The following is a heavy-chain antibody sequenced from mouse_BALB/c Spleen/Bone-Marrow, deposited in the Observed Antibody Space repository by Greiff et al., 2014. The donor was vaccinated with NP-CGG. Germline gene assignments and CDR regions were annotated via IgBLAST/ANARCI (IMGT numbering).Heavy chain of an antibody. CDR3: TRSGYVMDY. CDR1: GYTFTSYW. J-gene: IGHJ4*01. CDR2: IYLGTGSI. V-gene: IGHV1S22*01. Sequence: LQQSGSELVRPGASVKLSCKASGYTFTSYWMHWVKQRPGQGLEWLGNIYLGTGSINYDEKFKSKATLTVDTSSSTAYMQLSSLTSEDSAVYYCTRSGYVMDYWGQGTSVTVSS. D-gene: IGHD3-1*01.